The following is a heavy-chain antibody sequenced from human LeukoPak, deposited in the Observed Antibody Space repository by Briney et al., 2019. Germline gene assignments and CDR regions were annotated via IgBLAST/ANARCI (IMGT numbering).Heavy chain of an antibody. CDR3: ASQQGYDILTGPLEYYFDY. V-gene: IGHV4-34*01. CDR2: INHSGST. J-gene: IGHJ4*02. CDR1: GGSFSGYY. Sequence: PSETLSLTCAVYGGSFSGYYWGWIRQPPGKGLEWIGEINHSGSTNYNPSLKSRVTISVDTSKNQFSLKLSSVTAADTAVYYCASQQGYDILTGPLEYYFDYWGQGTLVTVSS. D-gene: IGHD3-9*01.